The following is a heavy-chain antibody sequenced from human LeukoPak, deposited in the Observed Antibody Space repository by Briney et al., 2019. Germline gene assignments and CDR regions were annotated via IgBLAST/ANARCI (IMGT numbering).Heavy chain of an antibody. Sequence: SETLSLTCTVSGGSVSSYYWSWIRRPPGRGLEWMAYVSHSGSSDSNPSLTSRVTTLVDTSKNQFSLKLTSVTAADTAVYYCARARYANAWYAFDIWGHGTMVTVSS. D-gene: IGHD2-2*01. CDR1: GGSVSSYY. J-gene: IGHJ3*02. CDR2: VSHSGSS. CDR3: ARARYANAWYAFDI. V-gene: IGHV4-59*02.